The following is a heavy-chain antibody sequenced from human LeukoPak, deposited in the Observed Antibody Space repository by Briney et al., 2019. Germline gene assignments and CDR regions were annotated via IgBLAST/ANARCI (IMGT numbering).Heavy chain of an antibody. CDR1: GYTFTSYD. V-gene: IGHV1-8*01. CDR3: ARGGGGFYDSSGYCLEDY. D-gene: IGHD3-22*01. J-gene: IGHJ4*02. CDR2: MNPNSGNT. Sequence: ASVKVSCKASGYTFTSYDINWVRQATGQGLEWMGWMNPNSGNTGYAQKFQGRVTMTRNTSISTAYMELSSLRSEDTAVYYCARGGGGFYDSSGYCLEDYWGQGTLVTVSS.